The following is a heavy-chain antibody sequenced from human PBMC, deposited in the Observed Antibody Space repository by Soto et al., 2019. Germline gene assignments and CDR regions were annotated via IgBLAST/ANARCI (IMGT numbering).Heavy chain of an antibody. CDR1: GFTFSESA. V-gene: IGHV3-73*01. Sequence: GGSLRLSCAASGFTFSESAMHWVRQASGKGLEWVGRIRNKDNNYATAYTASVKGRFTISRDDSKNTVYLQMNSLKIDDTAVYYCTSRGNGTAVNPFDSWRVGPLISVSS. CDR3: TSRGNGTAVNPFDS. D-gene: IGHD2-2*01. CDR2: IRNKDNNYAT. J-gene: IGHJ4*02.